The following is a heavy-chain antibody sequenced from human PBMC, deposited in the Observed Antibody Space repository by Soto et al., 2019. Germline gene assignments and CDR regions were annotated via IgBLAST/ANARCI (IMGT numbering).Heavy chain of an antibody. D-gene: IGHD3-10*01. V-gene: IGHV3-53*01. CDR1: GFTVSSNY. CDR2: IYSGGST. Sequence: PGGSLRLSCAASGFTVSSNYMSWVRQAPGKGLEWVSVIYSGGSTYYADSVKGRFTISRDNSKNTLYLQMNSLRAEDTAVYYCARDREDVLLWFGELLYHYCMDVWGQGTTVTVSS. CDR3: ARDREDVLLWFGELLYHYCMDV. J-gene: IGHJ6*02.